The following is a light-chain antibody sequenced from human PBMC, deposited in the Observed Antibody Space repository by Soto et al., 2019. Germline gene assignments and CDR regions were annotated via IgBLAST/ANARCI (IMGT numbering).Light chain of an antibody. CDR2: AAS. V-gene: IGKV1-39*01. CDR3: QPSYSSPLT. CDR1: QSISSY. J-gene: IGKJ4*01. Sequence: DIQLTQSPSSLAASVGDRVTISCRASQSISSYLNWYQQEPGKAPKLLIYAASSLQSGVPSRFSGSGSGTDFTLTISSLQPEDFATYYCQPSYSSPLTFGGGTKVEIK.